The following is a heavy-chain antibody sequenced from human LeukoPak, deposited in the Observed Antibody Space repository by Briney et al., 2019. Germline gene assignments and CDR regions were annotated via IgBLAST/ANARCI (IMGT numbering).Heavy chain of an antibody. Sequence: PSETLSLTRTVSGASISSSGYYWGWIRQPPGKGLEWIGSIYYGGNTYSTPSLKSRVTISVDTSRNHFSLKLSSVTAANTAVYYCGVGSGYDDYWGQGTLVTVSS. CDR2: IYYGGNT. CDR1: GASISSSGYY. CDR3: GVGSGYDDY. D-gene: IGHD5-12*01. V-gene: IGHV4-39*07. J-gene: IGHJ4*02.